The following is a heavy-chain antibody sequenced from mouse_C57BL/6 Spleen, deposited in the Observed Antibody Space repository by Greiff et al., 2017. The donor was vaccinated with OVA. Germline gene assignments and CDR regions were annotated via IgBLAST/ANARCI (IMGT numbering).Heavy chain of an antibody. J-gene: IGHJ4*01. CDR3: TRESSYYGSKGYAMDY. V-gene: IGHV5-9-1*02. Sequence: EVQLVESGAGLVKPGGSLKLSCAASGFTFSSYAMSWVRQTPEKRLEWVAYISSGGDYIYYADTVKGRFTISRDNARNTLYLQMSSLKSEDTAMYYCTRESSYYGSKGYAMDYWGQGTSVTVSS. D-gene: IGHD1-1*01. CDR2: ISSGGDYI. CDR1: GFTFSSYA.